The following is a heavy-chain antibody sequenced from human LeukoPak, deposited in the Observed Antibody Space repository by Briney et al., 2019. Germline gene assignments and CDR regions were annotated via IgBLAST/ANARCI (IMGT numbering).Heavy chain of an antibody. V-gene: IGHV3-21*01. Sequence: GGSLRLSCAASGFTFSQYAMSWVRQAPGKGLEWVSAISSSSSYIYYADSVKGRFTISRDNAKNSLYLQMNSLRAEDTAVYYCARHSRNYYDSSGLNYWGQGTLVTVSS. J-gene: IGHJ4*02. CDR3: ARHSRNYYDSSGLNY. CDR1: GFTFSQYA. CDR2: ISSSSSYI. D-gene: IGHD3-22*01.